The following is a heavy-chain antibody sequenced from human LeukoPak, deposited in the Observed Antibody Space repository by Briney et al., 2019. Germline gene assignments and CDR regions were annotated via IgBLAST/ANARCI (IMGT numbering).Heavy chain of an antibody. CDR1: GGSISSGSYY. D-gene: IGHD5-24*01. CDR2: IYTSGST. Sequence: PSETLSLTCTVSGGSISSGSYYWSWIRQPAGKGLEWIGRIYTSGSTNYNPSLKSRVTISVDTSKNRFSLKLSSVTAADTAVYYCARNRWLQSHAFDIWGQGTMVTVSS. CDR3: ARNRWLQSHAFDI. V-gene: IGHV4-61*02. J-gene: IGHJ3*02.